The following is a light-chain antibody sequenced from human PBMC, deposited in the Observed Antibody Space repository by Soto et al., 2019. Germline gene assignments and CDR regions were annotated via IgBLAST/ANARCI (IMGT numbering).Light chain of an antibody. CDR3: CSYAGSYTLV. J-gene: IGLJ1*01. V-gene: IGLV2-11*01. CDR2: DVN. CDR1: SSDFCGYIY. Sequence: SALTQPPAVSGTPGQTVTISCTGTSSDFCGYIYVSSYQQHPGKAPTLMIYDVNTRPSWVPDRFSGSKSGNTASLNIFGLQAEDEADYYCCSYAGSYTLVFGTGTKVTVL.